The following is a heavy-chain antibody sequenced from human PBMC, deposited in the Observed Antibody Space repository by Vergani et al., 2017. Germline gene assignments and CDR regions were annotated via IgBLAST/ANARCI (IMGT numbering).Heavy chain of an antibody. V-gene: IGHV3-74*03. CDR3: VRTEYCTGIACNTRFDS. D-gene: IGHD2-8*02. CDR2: IDEYGTRA. CDR1: GFSFNTYW. Sequence: EVQLVESGGGSVQSGGYLRLSCVASGFSFNTYWMHWVRQVPGKGLLWVARIDEYGTRATYGDFETGRFTISRDNAKNTVFLQMNNLRADDAGVYYCVRTEYCTGIACNTRFDSWGQGALVTVSS. J-gene: IGHJ5*01.